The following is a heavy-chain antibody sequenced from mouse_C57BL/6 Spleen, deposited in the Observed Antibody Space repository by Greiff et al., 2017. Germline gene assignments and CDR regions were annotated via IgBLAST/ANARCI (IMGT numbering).Heavy chain of an antibody. D-gene: IGHD1-1*01. CDR2: IDPSDSYT. CDR1: GYTFTSYW. Sequence: QVQLQQPGAELVKPGASVKLSCKASGYTFTSYWMQWVKQRPGQGLEWIGEIDPSDSYTNYNQKFKGKATLTVDTSSSTAYMQLSSLTSEDSAVYYCARRRGYYGSSYEYFDVWGTGTTVTVSS. V-gene: IGHV1-50*01. J-gene: IGHJ1*03. CDR3: ARRRGYYGSSYEYFDV.